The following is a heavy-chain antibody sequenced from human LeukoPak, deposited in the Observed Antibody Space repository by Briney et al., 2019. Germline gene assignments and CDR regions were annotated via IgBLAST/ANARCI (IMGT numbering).Heavy chain of an antibody. CDR2: ISAYNGNT. CDR3: ATDAHYYDSSGYYSAEYYFDY. D-gene: IGHD3-22*01. CDR1: GYTFTSYG. Sequence: ASVKVSCKASGYTFTSYGISWVRKAPGQGLEWMGWISAYNGNTNYAQKLQGRVTMTTDTSTSTAYMDLMSLMTDDTAVYYCATDAHYYDSSGYYSAEYYFDYWGQGTLVTVSS. J-gene: IGHJ4*02. V-gene: IGHV1-18*01.